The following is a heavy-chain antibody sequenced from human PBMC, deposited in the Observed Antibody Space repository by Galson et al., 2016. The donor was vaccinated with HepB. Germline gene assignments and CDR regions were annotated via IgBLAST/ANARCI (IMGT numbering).Heavy chain of an antibody. CDR3: VRDHGYGNYAKEYYGMDV. J-gene: IGHJ6*04. CDR1: GFSFGRYG. CDR2: TWYDEINK. D-gene: IGHD2-2*01. Sequence: SLRLSCAASGFSFGRYGMPWVRQAPGTGLERVAVTWYDEINKYSGDSVKGGFSISRGNSKNPLYLQMRSLRAEDTAVYYCVRDHGYGNYAKEYYGMDVWGKGTTVTVSS. V-gene: IGHV3-33*01.